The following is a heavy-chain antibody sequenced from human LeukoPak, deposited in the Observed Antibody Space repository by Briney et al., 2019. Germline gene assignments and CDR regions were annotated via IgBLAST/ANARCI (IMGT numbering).Heavy chain of an antibody. CDR2: MNPNSGNT. Sequence: GASVEVSCTASGYTFTSYDINWVRQATGQGLEWMGWMNPNSGNTGYAQKFQGRVTMTRNTSISTAYMELSSLRSEDTAVYYCARGSQREQWLAPYYYYGMDVWGQGTTVTVSS. CDR1: GYTFTSYD. CDR3: ARGSQREQWLAPYYYYGMDV. D-gene: IGHD6-19*01. J-gene: IGHJ6*02. V-gene: IGHV1-8*01.